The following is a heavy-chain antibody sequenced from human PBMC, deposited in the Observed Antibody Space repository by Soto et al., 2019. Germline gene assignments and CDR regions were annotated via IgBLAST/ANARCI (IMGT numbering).Heavy chain of an antibody. CDR3: TTAHRYYFDSTGYYWLDY. V-gene: IGHV3-15*01. CDR1: GFTFTNAW. CDR2: IKSKTDGGTT. D-gene: IGHD3-22*01. Sequence: PGGSLRLSCAASGFTFTNAWMTWVRQAPGKGLERVGRIKSKTDGGTTDYAAPVKGRFTISRDDSKYTLYLQMNSLTSEDTAVYYCTTAHRYYFDSTGYYWLDYWGQGALVTVSS. J-gene: IGHJ4*02.